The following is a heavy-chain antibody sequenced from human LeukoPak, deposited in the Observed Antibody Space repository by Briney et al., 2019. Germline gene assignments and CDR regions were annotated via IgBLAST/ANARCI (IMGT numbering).Heavy chain of an antibody. CDR3: ATDNVYCSRTSCYQTFDY. D-gene: IGHD2-2*01. V-gene: IGHV4-34*01. J-gene: IGHJ4*02. CDR1: GGSFSGLY. Sequence: PSETLSLTCTVYGGSFSGLYWSWIRQPPGKGLEWIGEINHSGSTNYNPSLQSRVTISVDTSKNQFSLNLTSVTAADTAVYYCATDNVYCSRTSCYQTFDYWGQGTLVTVPS. CDR2: INHSGST.